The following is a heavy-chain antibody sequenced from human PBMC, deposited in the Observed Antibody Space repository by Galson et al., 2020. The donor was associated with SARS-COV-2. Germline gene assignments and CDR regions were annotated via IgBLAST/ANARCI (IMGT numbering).Heavy chain of an antibody. Sequence: SDPTLVKPTQTLTLTCTFSGFSLSTSGMCVSWIRQPPGKALEWLALIDWDDDKYYSTSLKTRLTISKDTSKNQVVLTMTNMDPVDTATYYCARITYDILTGYYKGFDYWGQGTLVTVSS. CDR1: GFSLSTSGMC. D-gene: IGHD3-9*01. CDR3: ARITYDILTGYYKGFDY. V-gene: IGHV2-70*01. CDR2: IDWDDDK. J-gene: IGHJ4*02.